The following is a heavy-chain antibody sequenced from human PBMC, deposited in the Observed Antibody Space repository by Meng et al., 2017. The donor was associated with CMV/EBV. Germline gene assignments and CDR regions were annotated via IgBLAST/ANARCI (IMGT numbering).Heavy chain of an antibody. Sequence: SQTLSLTCGVSGGSWSFSLYYWSWTRQPPGKGLEWIGEINHSGTTNYNPSLKSRVAISLDTSKSQFSLKLTSVTAADTAVYYCARASSESYAGIRASFWFDPWGQGTLVTVSS. CDR3: ARASSESYAGIRASFWFDP. J-gene: IGHJ5*02. V-gene: IGHV4-34*01. CDR2: INHSGTT. D-gene: IGHD1-26*01. CDR1: GGSWSFSLYY.